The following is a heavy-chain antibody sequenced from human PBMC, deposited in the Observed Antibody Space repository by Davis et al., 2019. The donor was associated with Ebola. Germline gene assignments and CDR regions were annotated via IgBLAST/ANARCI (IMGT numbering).Heavy chain of an antibody. CDR1: GGSFSGYY. D-gene: IGHD6-13*01. V-gene: IGHV4-34*01. J-gene: IGHJ4*02. CDR2: IYYSGST. CDR3: ARASLYSRFDY. Sequence: MPSETLSLTCAVSGGSFSGYYWGWIRQPPGKGLESIGSIYYSGSTYYNPSLKSRVTISVDTSKNQFSLKLSSVTAADTAVYYCARASLYSRFDYWGQGTLVTVSS.